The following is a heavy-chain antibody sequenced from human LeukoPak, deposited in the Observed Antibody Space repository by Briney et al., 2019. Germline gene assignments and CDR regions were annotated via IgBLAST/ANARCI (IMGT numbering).Heavy chain of an antibody. J-gene: IGHJ3*02. CDR1: GGSISSSSYY. V-gene: IGHV4-39*07. CDR2: IYYSGST. Sequence: SETLSLTCTVSGGSISSSSYYWGWIRQPPGKGLEWIGSIYYSGSTYYNPSLKSRVTISVDTSKNQFSLKLRSVTAADTAVYYCARGIAVAGTFFDIWGQGTMVTVSS. CDR3: ARGIAVAGTFFDI. D-gene: IGHD6-19*01.